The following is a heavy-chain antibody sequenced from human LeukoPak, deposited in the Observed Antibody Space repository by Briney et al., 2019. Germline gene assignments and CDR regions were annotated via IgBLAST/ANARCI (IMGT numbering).Heavy chain of an antibody. J-gene: IGHJ3*01. CDR2: IYSGGDT. V-gene: IGHV3-66*02. D-gene: IGHD2-2*01. CDR3: ATRYCSGTSCFRGAFDV. Sequence: GGSLRLSCAASGFSVSGNYMSWVRQAPGKGLEWVSLIYSGGDTYYADSVKGRFTISRDNSQNTLYLQMNNLRPDDTAVYYCATRYCSGTSCFRGAFDVWGQGTIVTVSS. CDR1: GFSVSGNY.